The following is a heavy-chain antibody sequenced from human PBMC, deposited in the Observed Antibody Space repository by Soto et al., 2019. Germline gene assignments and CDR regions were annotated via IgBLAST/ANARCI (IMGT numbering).Heavy chain of an antibody. CDR2: IYWDDDK. Sequence: QITLKESGPTLVKPTQTLTLTCTFSGFSLSTSGVGVGWIRQPPGKALEWLALIYWDDDKRYSPSLKSRLTITKDTPKNQVVLTMTNMDPVDTATYYCVVRGDNFDYWGQGTLVTVSS. D-gene: IGHD3-10*01. V-gene: IGHV2-5*02. CDR3: VVRGDNFDY. J-gene: IGHJ4*02. CDR1: GFSLSTSGVG.